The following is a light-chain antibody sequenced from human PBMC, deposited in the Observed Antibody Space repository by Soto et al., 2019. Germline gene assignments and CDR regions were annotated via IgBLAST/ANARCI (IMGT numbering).Light chain of an antibody. J-gene: IGKJ4*01. V-gene: IGKV1-9*01. CDR1: QSISSY. CDR2: AAS. Sequence: DIQLTQSPSFLSASVGDRVTITCRASQSISSYIAWYQQKPGKAPKLLIYAASTLQRGAPSMFSGGGSGTEFTLTISSLEPEDFATYFCQQLISYPVTFGEGTKVEIK. CDR3: QQLISYPVT.